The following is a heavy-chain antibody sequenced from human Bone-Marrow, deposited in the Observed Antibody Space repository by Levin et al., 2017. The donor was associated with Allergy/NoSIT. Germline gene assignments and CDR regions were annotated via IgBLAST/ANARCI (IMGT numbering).Heavy chain of an antibody. CDR3: AREGTPQSWDY. CDR1: NYSISSGFH. V-gene: IGHV4-38-2*02. CDR2: IDQSGNT. Sequence: NPSETLSLTCAVSNYSISSGFHWGWIRQPPGKGLEWIGSIDQSGNTYYNPSLKSRVTISVDTSKNQFSLRLTSVTAADTAVYYCAREGTPQSWDYWGQGSLVSVSS. J-gene: IGHJ4*02. D-gene: IGHD1-14*01.